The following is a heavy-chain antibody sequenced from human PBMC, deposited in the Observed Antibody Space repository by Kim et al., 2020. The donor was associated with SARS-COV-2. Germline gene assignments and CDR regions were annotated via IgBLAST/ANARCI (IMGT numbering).Heavy chain of an antibody. D-gene: IGHD2-21*02. CDR3: AKACDGDCYRPDH. V-gene: IGHV3-23*01. CDR2: ITASGGRT. J-gene: IGHJ4*02. Sequence: GGSLRLSCAASGFTFSNYAMSWVRQAPGKGLEWVSAITASGGRTYYADSVKGRFTLSRDNSKNTLYLQMNSLRAEDTAVYYCAKACDGDCYRPDHWGQGTLVTVSS. CDR1: GFTFSNYA.